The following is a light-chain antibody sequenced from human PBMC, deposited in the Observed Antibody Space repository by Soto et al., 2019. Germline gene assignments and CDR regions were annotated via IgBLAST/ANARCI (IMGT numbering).Light chain of an antibody. V-gene: IGLV1-40*01. CDR3: QSFDNSLSGSYV. J-gene: IGLJ1*01. CDR1: SSNIGAGYD. Sequence: QSVLTQPPSVSGAPGQRVTISCTGSSSNIGAGYDVRWCQQVPGTAPKLLIYGNNNRPSGVPDRFSGSKSGTSASLAITGLQAEDEADYYCQSFDNSLSGSYVFGTGTKVTVL. CDR2: GNN.